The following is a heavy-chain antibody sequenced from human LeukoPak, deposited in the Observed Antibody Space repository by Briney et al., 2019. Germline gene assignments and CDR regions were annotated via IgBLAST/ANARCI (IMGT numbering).Heavy chain of an antibody. D-gene: IGHD3-22*01. CDR3: ARPESSGYWSYFDY. CDR2: IYSDNT. Sequence: GGSLRLSCTVSGFTVSSNSMSWVRQAPGKGLEWVSFIYSDNTHYSDSVKGRFTISRDNSKNTLYLQMNSLRAEDTAVYYCARPESSGYWSYFDYWGQGTLVTVSS. V-gene: IGHV3-66*03. CDR1: GFTVSSNS. J-gene: IGHJ4*02.